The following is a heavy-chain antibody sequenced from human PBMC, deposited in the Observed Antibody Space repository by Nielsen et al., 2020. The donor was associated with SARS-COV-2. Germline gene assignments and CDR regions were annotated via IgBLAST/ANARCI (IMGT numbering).Heavy chain of an antibody. V-gene: IGHV3-23*01. J-gene: IGHJ4*02. CDR2: ISGSGGST. D-gene: IGHD3-16*02. CDR1: GFTFSSYA. Sequence: GESLKISCAASGFTFSSYAMSWVRQAPGKGLEWVSAISGSGGSTYYADSVKGRFTISRDNSKNTLYLQMNSLRAEDTAVYYCAKDGSSFAYYDYVWGSYRFSYSSGSYFDYWGQGTLVTVSS. CDR3: AKDGSSFAYYDYVWGSYRFSYSSGSYFDY.